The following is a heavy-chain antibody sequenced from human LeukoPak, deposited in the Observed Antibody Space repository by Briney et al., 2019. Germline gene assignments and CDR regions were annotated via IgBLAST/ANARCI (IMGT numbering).Heavy chain of an antibody. D-gene: IGHD3-22*01. V-gene: IGHV4-39*07. CDR3: ARRGSYYYDSSGYYKYYYYYMDV. CDR2: IYYSGST. CDR1: GGSISGSSYY. Sequence: SETLSLACTVSGGSISGSSYYWGRIRQPPGKGLEWIGSIYYSGSTYYNPSLKSRVTISVDTSKNQFSLKLSSVTAADTAVYYCARRGSYYYDSSGYYKYYYYYMDVWGKGTTVTISS. J-gene: IGHJ6*03.